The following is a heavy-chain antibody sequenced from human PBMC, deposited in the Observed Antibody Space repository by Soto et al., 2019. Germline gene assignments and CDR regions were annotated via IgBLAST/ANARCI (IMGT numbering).Heavy chain of an antibody. V-gene: IGHV3-30*18. J-gene: IGHJ6*03. CDR1: GFTFSSYG. Sequence: ESGGGVVQPGRSLRLSCAASGFTFSSYGMHWVRQAPGKGPEWVAVISYDGSNKYYADSVKGRFTIFSHNSKNTLYLQMNSLRAEDTAVYYCAKVQGGFTVTTPVDYYFCMDVWGKVTTVTVSS. CDR3: AKVQGGFTVTTPVDYYFCMDV. CDR2: ISYDGSNK. D-gene: IGHD4-17*01.